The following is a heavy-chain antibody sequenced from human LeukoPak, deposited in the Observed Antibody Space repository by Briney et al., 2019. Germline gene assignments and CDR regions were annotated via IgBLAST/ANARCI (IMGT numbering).Heavy chain of an antibody. CDR3: ARLDDYDSSGYYFP. CDR2: IYYSGST. D-gene: IGHD3-22*01. CDR1: GGSISSYY. J-gene: IGHJ5*02. V-gene: IGHV4-59*01. Sequence: PSETLSLTCTVSGGSISSYYWSWIRQPPGKGLEWIGYIYYSGSTNYNPSLKSRVTISVDTSKNQFSLKLSSETAADTAVYYCARLDDYDSSGYYFPWGQGTLVTVSS.